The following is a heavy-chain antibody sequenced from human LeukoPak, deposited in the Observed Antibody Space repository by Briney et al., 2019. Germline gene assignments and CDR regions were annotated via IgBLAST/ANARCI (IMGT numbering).Heavy chain of an antibody. CDR2: INPNSGGT. Sequence: ASVKVSCKASGYTFTGYYMHWVRQAPGQGLEWMGRINPNSGGTNYAQKFQGRVTITRDTSISTAYMELSRLRSDDTAVYYCARDSGDAVAVNWYFDLWGRGTLVTVSS. CDR3: ARDSGDAVAVNWYFDL. J-gene: IGHJ2*01. V-gene: IGHV1-2*06. D-gene: IGHD6-19*01. CDR1: GYTFTGYY.